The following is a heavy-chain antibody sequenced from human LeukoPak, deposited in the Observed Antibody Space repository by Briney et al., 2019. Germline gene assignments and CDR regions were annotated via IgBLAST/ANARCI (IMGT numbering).Heavy chain of an antibody. CDR3: ARVSIVTVSGSNWFDP. J-gene: IGHJ5*02. D-gene: IGHD6-19*01. CDR1: GFTSGSYW. CDR2: IRQDGSQT. V-gene: IGHV3-7*01. Sequence: QPGGSLRLSCAATGFTSGSYWMSWVRQAPGKGLEWRASIRQDGSQTYYGDSVKGRFTISRDNAKNSLYLQMNSLRAEDTAVYYCARVSIVTVSGSNWFDPWGQGTLVTVSS.